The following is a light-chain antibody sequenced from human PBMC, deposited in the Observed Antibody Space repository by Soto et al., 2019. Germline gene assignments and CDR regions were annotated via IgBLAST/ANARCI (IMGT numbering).Light chain of an antibody. CDR1: SSNIGNNY. CDR3: GTWDSSLTSYV. Sequence: QSVLTQPPSVSAAPGQKVTISCSGSSSNIGNNYVSWYQQLPGTAPKLLIYDNNKRPSGIPDRFSGSKSGTSATLGITGLQTGDEADYYCGTWDSSLTSYVFGTGTRSPX. CDR2: DNN. J-gene: IGLJ1*01. V-gene: IGLV1-51*01.